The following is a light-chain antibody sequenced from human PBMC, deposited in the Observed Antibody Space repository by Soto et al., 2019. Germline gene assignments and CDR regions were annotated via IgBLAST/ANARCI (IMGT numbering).Light chain of an antibody. J-gene: IGKJ5*01. V-gene: IGKV3-20*01. CDR1: QSVTNNY. CDR3: QQYGSSPIT. Sequence: EIGVTQSPCTLSLSTGERATLSCRASQSVTNNYLAWYQQKPGQAPRLLIDGASNRATGIPDRLSGSGSGTDFTLTISRLEPEDFAVYYCQQYGSSPITFAQGTRLEIK. CDR2: GAS.